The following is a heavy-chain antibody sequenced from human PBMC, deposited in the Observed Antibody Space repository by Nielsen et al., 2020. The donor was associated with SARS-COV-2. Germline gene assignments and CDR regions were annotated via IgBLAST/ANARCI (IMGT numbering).Heavy chain of an antibody. J-gene: IGHJ4*02. CDR2: ISGSGGST. V-gene: IGHV3-23*01. Sequence: GSLKISCAASGFTFSSYAMSWVRQAPGKGLEWVSAISGSGGSTYYADSVKGRFTISRDNSKNALYLQMNSLRAEDTAVYYCAKGKGYNWNYSGYWGQGTLVTVSS. CDR1: GFTFSSYA. CDR3: AKGKGYNWNYSGY. D-gene: IGHD1-20*01.